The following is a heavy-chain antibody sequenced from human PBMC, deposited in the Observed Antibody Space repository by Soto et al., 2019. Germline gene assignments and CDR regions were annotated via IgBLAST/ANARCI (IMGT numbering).Heavy chain of an antibody. CDR1: GGSISSSSYY. Sequence: SETLSLTCTVSGGSISSSSYYWGWIRQPPGKGLEWIGSIYYSGSTYYNPSLKSRVTISVDTSKNQFSLKLSSVTAADTAVYYCARPFLRYFDYDAFDIWGQGTMVTVSS. J-gene: IGHJ3*02. V-gene: IGHV4-39*01. CDR3: ARPFLRYFDYDAFDI. CDR2: IYYSGST. D-gene: IGHD3-9*01.